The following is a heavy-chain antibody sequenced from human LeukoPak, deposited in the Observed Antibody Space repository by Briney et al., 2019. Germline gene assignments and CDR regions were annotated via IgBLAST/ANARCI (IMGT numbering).Heavy chain of an antibody. V-gene: IGHV4-34*01. CDR1: GGSFSGYC. J-gene: IGHJ5*02. CDR3: ARGAEYSSGGSSGFDP. CDR2: INHSGST. D-gene: IGHD6-19*01. Sequence: SETLSLTCAVSGGSFSGYCWSWIRQPPGKGLEWMGEINHSGSTNYNPSPKSRVTTSVDTSKNQFSLKLSCVTGADTAVYYCARGAEYSSGGSSGFDPWGEGTLVTVSS.